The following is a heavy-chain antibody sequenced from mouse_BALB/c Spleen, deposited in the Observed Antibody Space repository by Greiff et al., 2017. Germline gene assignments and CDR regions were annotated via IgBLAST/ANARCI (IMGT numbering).Heavy chain of an antibody. J-gene: IGHJ2*01. CDR2: IRNKANGYTT. CDR1: GFTFTDYY. Sequence: EVMLVESGGGLVQPGGSLRLSCATSGFTFTDYYMSWVRQPPGKALEWLGFIRNKANGYTTEYSASMKGRFTISRDNSQSILYLQMNTLRAEDSATYYCARDPDYWGQGTTLTVSS. CDR3: ARDPDY. V-gene: IGHV7-3*02.